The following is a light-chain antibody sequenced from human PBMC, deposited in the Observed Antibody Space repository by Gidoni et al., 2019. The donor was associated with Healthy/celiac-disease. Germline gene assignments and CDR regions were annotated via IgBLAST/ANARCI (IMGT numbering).Light chain of an antibody. J-gene: IGKJ2*04. CDR2: DAS. CDR1: QSVSSY. CDR3: QQRSNWPLCS. Sequence: ELVLTQSPATLSLSPGERATLSCRASQSVSSYLAWYQQKPGQAPRLLIYDASNRATGIPARFSGSGSGTDFTLTISSLEPEDFAFYYCQQRSNWPLCSFGQGTKLEIK. V-gene: IGKV3-11*01.